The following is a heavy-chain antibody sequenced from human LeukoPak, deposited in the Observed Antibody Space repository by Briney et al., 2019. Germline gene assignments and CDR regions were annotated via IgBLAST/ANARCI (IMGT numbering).Heavy chain of an antibody. CDR1: GGSISSCGYY. Sequence: SETLSLTRTVSGGSISSCGYYWSWIRQPPGKVLEWIGYIYYSGSTYYNPSLKSRVTISVDTSKNQFSLKLSSVTAADTAVYYCASFSSGFDYWGQGTLVTVSS. V-gene: IGHV4-31*03. CDR3: ASFSSGFDY. J-gene: IGHJ4*02. D-gene: IGHD6-25*01. CDR2: IYYSGST.